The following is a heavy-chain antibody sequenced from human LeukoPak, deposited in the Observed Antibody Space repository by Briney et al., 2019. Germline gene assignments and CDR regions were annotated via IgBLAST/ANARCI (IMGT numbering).Heavy chain of an antibody. CDR2: MYYSGST. V-gene: IGHV4-39*01. CDR1: GGSISRSHYY. CDR3: ARPLDY. J-gene: IGHJ4*02. Sequence: KPSETLSLTCTVSGGSISRSHYYWGWVRQPPGKGLEWIASMYYSGSTYYNPSLKSRVTISVDTPKNQFSLKLSSVTAADTAVYYCARPLDYWGQGTLVTVSS.